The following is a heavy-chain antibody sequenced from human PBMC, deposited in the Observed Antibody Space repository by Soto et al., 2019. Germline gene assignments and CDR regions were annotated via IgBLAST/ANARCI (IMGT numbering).Heavy chain of an antibody. J-gene: IGHJ2*01. D-gene: IGHD6-13*01. V-gene: IGHV4-59*01. Sequence: PSETLSLTCTVSGGSISSYYWSWIRQPPGKGLEWIGYIYYSGSTNYNPSLKSRVTISVDTSKNQFSLKLSSVTAADTAVYYCARDRAAGGNSEWFFDLWGRGTLVTVSS. CDR3: ARDRAAGGNSEWFFDL. CDR2: IYYSGST. CDR1: GGSISSYY.